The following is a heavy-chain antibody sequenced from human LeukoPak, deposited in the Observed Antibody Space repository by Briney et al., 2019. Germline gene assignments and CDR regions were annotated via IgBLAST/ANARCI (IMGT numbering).Heavy chain of an antibody. CDR2: ISYDGSNK. V-gene: IGHV3-30-3*01. Sequence: TGRSLRLSCAASGFTFSSYAMHWVRQAPGKGLEWVVVISYDGSNKYYADSVKGRFTISRDNSKNTLYLQMNSLRAEDTAVYYCARDLRDGYNFEFGYWGQGTLVTVSS. D-gene: IGHD5-24*01. J-gene: IGHJ4*02. CDR1: GFTFSSYA. CDR3: ARDLRDGYNFEFGY.